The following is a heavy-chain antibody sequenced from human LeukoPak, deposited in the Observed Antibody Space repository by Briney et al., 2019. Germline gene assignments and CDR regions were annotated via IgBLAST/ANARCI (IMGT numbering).Heavy chain of an antibody. D-gene: IGHD2-2*01. J-gene: IGHJ4*02. Sequence: ASVKVSCKASGGTFSSYTISWVRQAPGQGLEWMGRIIPILGIANYAQKFQGRVTITADKSTSTAYMELSSLRSEDTAVYYCAIDRGDVVVPAATFDYWGQGTLVTVSS. CDR2: IIPILGIA. CDR1: GGTFSSYT. CDR3: AIDRGDVVVPAATFDY. V-gene: IGHV1-69*04.